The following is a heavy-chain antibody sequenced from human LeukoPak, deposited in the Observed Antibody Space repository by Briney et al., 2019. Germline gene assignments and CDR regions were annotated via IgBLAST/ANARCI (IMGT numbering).Heavy chain of an antibody. J-gene: IGHJ4*02. D-gene: IGHD3-22*01. Sequence: GESLKISCKASEYSFSNYWIGWVRQMPGKGLEWMGFIYPGDSTTRYSPSFQGQVTISADRSISTAYLQWSSLKASDTAMYYCARAVYYYDSSGYSDYWGQGTLVTVSS. CDR2: IYPGDSTT. CDR3: ARAVYYYDSSGYSDY. V-gene: IGHV5-51*03. CDR1: EYSFSNYW.